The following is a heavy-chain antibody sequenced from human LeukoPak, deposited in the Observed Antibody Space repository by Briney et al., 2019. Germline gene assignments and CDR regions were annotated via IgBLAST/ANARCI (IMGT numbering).Heavy chain of an antibody. CDR1: GGSFSGYY. V-gene: IGHV4-34*01. J-gene: IGHJ5*02. CDR3: ARGLEDDSSDWFDP. Sequence: PSETLSLTCAVYGGSFSGYYWSWIRQPPGKGLEWIGEINHSGSTNYNPSLKSRVTISVDTSKNQFSLKLSSVTAADTAVYYCARGLEDDSSDWFDPWAREPWSPSPQ. CDR2: INHSGST. D-gene: IGHD3-22*01.